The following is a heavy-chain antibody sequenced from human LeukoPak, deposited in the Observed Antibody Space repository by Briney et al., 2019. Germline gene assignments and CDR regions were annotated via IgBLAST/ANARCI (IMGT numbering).Heavy chain of an antibody. CDR3: AKVRVPSIAARPVHDAFDI. J-gene: IGHJ3*02. CDR1: GFTFSSYA. D-gene: IGHD6-6*01. Sequence: GASLRLSCAASGFTFSSYAMSWVRQAPGKGLEWVSAISGSGGSTYYADSVKGRFTISRDNAKNSLYLQMNSLRAEDTALYYCAKVRVPSIAARPVHDAFDIWGQGTMVTVSS. CDR2: ISGSGGST. V-gene: IGHV3-23*01.